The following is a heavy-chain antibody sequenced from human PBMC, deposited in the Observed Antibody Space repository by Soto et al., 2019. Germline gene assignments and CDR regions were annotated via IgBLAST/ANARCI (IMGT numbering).Heavy chain of an antibody. CDR3: ARGVGYSDPQY. CDR2: IYDSGSP. Sequence: PSETLSLTCTISGGSISVYYWSWIRQPPGQALEWIGYIYDSGSPYYNPSLRSRVIISADTSKNQISLKLTSATAADTAVYYCARGVGYSDPQYWGRGTLVTVSS. J-gene: IGHJ4*02. D-gene: IGHD1-26*01. CDR1: GGSISVYY. V-gene: IGHV4-59*01.